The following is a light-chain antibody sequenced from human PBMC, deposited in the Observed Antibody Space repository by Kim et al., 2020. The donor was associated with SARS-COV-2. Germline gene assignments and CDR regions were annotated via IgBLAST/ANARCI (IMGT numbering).Light chain of an antibody. V-gene: IGKV1-5*01. CDR1: QSISL. CDR3: QHYDSYSYT. Sequence: DIYMTQSPSTLSASVGDRVTITCRASQSISLLAWYQQKPGKAPKLLIYQASTLESGVPSRFSGSGSGTEFSLTISSLQPDDFATYHRQHYDSYSYTFGQGTKLE. J-gene: IGKJ2*01. CDR2: QAS.